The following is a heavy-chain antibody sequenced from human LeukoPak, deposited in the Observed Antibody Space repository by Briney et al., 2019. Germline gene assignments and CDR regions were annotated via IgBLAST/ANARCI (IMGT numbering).Heavy chain of an antibody. CDR2: IYPGDSDT. Sequence: GESLHISCKGSGYSFTDYWIGWVRQMPGKGLEWMGIIYPGDSDTRYSPSFQGQVTVSADKSISTAYLQWNSLKASDTAMYYCARSRVPNGSGYYGYWGQGTLVTLSS. CDR1: GYSFTDYW. J-gene: IGHJ4*02. CDR3: ARSRVPNGSGYYGY. V-gene: IGHV5-51*01. D-gene: IGHD3-22*01.